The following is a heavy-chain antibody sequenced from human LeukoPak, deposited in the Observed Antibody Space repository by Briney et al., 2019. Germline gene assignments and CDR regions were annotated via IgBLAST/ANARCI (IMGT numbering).Heavy chain of an antibody. Sequence: VASVKVSCKASGYTFTSYYMHWVRQAPGQGLEWMGIINPSGGSTSHAQKFQGRVTMTRDTSTSTVYMELSSLRSEDTAVYYCARDHGPQYYDILTGYLFDYWGQGTLVTVSS. V-gene: IGHV1-46*01. CDR1: GYTFTSYY. D-gene: IGHD3-9*01. J-gene: IGHJ4*02. CDR2: INPSGGST. CDR3: ARDHGPQYYDILTGYLFDY.